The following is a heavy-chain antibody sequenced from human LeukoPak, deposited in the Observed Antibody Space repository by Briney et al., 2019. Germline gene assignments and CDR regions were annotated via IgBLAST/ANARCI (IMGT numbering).Heavy chain of an antibody. Sequence: GGSLRLSCAASGFTFSSYAMSWVRQAPGKGLEWVSGISASGGTTYYADSVKGRFTISRDNFKNTLYLQMNSLRAEDTAVYYCAKDTLSSRTVNYFDYWGQGTLVIVSS. V-gene: IGHV3-23*01. D-gene: IGHD4-17*01. CDR3: AKDTLSSRTVNYFDY. CDR2: ISASGGTT. J-gene: IGHJ4*02. CDR1: GFTFSSYA.